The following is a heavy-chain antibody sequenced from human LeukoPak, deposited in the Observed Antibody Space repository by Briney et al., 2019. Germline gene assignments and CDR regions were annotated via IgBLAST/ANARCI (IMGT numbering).Heavy chain of an antibody. D-gene: IGHD6-13*01. CDR3: ASPPGYSSSWYFRTAEYFQH. CDR2: IIPIFGTA. CDR1: GDTFSNYA. Sequence: RASVKVSCKASGDTFSNYAISWVRQAPGQGLEWMGGIIPIFGTANYAQKFQGRVTITADESTSTAYMELSSLRSEDTAVYYCASPPGYSSSWYFRTAEYFQHWGQGTLVTVSS. V-gene: IGHV1-69*01. J-gene: IGHJ1*01.